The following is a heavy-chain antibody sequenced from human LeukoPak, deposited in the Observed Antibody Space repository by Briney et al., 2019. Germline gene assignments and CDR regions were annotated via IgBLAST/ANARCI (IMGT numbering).Heavy chain of an antibody. V-gene: IGHV4-39*01. CDR3: ARLYSYGLLFDAFDI. CDR1: GGSISSSSYY. D-gene: IGHD5-18*01. CDR2: IYYSGST. J-gene: IGHJ3*02. Sequence: SETLSLTCTVSGGSISSSSYYWGWIRQPPGKGLEWIGSIYYSGSTYYNPSLKSRVTISVDTSRNQFSLKLSSVTAADTAVYYCARLYSYGLLFDAFDIWGQGTMVTVSS.